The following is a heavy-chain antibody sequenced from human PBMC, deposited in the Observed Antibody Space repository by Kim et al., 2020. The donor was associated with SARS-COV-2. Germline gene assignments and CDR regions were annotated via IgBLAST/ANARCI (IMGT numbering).Heavy chain of an antibody. Sequence: GGSLRLSCAASGFTFSDYYMSWIRQAPGKGLEWVSYISSSGSTIYYADSVKGRFTISRDNAKNSLYLQMNSLRAEDTAVYYCARAPYPLLGRWFDPWGQGTLVTVSS. J-gene: IGHJ5*02. D-gene: IGHD2-2*02. CDR1: GFTFSDYY. CDR3: ARAPYPLLGRWFDP. CDR2: ISSSGSTI. V-gene: IGHV3-11*01.